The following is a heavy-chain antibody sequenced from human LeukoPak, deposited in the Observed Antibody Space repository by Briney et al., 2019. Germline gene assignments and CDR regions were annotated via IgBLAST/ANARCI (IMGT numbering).Heavy chain of an antibody. V-gene: IGHV4-34*01. D-gene: IGHD5-18*01. CDR2: INHSGST. J-gene: IGHJ4*02. CDR3: ARLFGFYSYGRFDY. Sequence: SETLSLTCAVYGGSFSGYYWSWIRQPPGKGLEWIGEINHSGSTNYNPSLKSRVTISVDASKNQFSLKLSSVTAADTAVYYRARLFGFYSYGRFDYWGQGTLVTVSS. CDR1: GGSFSGYY.